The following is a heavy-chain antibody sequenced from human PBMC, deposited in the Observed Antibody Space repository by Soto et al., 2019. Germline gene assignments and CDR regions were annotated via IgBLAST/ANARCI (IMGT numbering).Heavy chain of an antibody. CDR2: MNPNSGNT. V-gene: IGHV1-8*01. D-gene: IGHD1-1*01. CDR1: GYSFTSYD. CDR3: ARYLQNTGSFDN. J-gene: IGHJ4*02. Sequence: QVHLVQSGAEVKKPGASVKVSCKASGYSFTSYDINWVRQATGQGLEWLGWMNPNSGNTGYAQKFQGRVTMTRDTSISTAYIELSSLRSEATAVYYCARYLQNTGSFDNWVQGTLVTVSS.